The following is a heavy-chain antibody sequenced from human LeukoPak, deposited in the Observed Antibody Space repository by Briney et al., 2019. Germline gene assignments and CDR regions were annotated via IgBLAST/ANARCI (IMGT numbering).Heavy chain of an antibody. CDR3: ARDGGYCSSTSCYTHAFDI. V-gene: IGHV4-61*02. CDR2: IYTSGST. D-gene: IGHD2-2*02. CDR1: GGSISSGSYY. J-gene: IGHJ3*02. Sequence: TLPLTCTVSGGSISSGSYYWSWIRQPAGKGLEWIGRIYTSGSTNYNPSLKSRVTISVDTSKNQFSLKLSSVTAADTAVYYCARDGGYCSSTSCYTHAFDIWGQGTMVTVSS.